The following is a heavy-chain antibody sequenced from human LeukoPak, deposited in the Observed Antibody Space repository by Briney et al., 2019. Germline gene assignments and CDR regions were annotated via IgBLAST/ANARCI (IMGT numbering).Heavy chain of an antibody. Sequence: PSETLSLTCAVYGGPFSGYYWSWIRQPPGKGLEWIGEINHSGSTNYNPSLKSRVTISVDTSKNQFSLKLSSVTAADTAVYYCARAYHYNSSSWLRAEYFQHWGQGTLVTVSS. CDR2: INHSGST. CDR1: GGPFSGYY. CDR3: ARAYHYNSSSWLRAEYFQH. V-gene: IGHV4-34*01. J-gene: IGHJ1*01. D-gene: IGHD6-13*01.